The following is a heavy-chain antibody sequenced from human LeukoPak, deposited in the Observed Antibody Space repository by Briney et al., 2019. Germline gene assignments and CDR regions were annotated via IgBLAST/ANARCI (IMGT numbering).Heavy chain of an antibody. Sequence: PGGSLRLSCAASGFTFSNYAMSWVRQAPGKGLEWVSGISGSGTSTYYADSVKGRFTISRDNSKNTLYLQMNSLRAEDTAVYYCASRNYYDSSGYYYYFDYWGQGIPVTVSS. V-gene: IGHV3-23*01. CDR3: ASRNYYDSSGYYYYFDY. CDR2: ISGSGTST. D-gene: IGHD3-22*01. CDR1: GFTFSNYA. J-gene: IGHJ4*02.